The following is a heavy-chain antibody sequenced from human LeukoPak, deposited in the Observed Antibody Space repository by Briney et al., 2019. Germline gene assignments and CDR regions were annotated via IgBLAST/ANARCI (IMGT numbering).Heavy chain of an antibody. CDR1: GFTFSDNY. V-gene: IGHV3-11*06. CDR3: ARARAITSWYFDL. J-gene: IGHJ2*01. CDR2: ISSSSTYT. Sequence: GGSLSLSCAASGFTFSDNYMSWIRQAPGKGLEWLSYISSSSTYTNYADSVKGRFTISRDNAKNSLYLQMNSLRADDTAVYYCARARAITSWYFDLWGRGTLVTVSS. D-gene: IGHD1-26*01.